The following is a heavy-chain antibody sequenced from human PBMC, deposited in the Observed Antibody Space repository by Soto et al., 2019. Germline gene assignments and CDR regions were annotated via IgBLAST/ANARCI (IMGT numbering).Heavy chain of an antibody. J-gene: IGHJ4*02. CDR1: GGTFDSYA. CDR3: ARGHGYNGAHFDY. V-gene: IGHV1-69*01. D-gene: IGHD6-25*01. CDR2: IIPIFKTP. Sequence: QVQLVQSGTELKKRGSSVNVSCKASGGTFDSYAITWVRQAPGQGLEWMGGIIPIFKTPKYAQKFQGRVTITADESSSTASMELSSLTSEDTALYYCARGHGYNGAHFDYWGQGTLVTVSS.